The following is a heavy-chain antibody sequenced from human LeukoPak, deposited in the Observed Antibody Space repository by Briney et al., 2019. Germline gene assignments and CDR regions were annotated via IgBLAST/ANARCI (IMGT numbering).Heavy chain of an antibody. CDR2: ISWNSGSI. Sequence: PGGSLRLSCAASGFTFDDYAMHWVRQAPGKGLEWVSGISWNSGSIGYADSVKGRFTISRDNAKNSLYLQMNSLRAEDTALYYCAKGTYYDFWSSVDYWGQGTLVTVPS. J-gene: IGHJ4*02. CDR1: GFTFDDYA. CDR3: AKGTYYDFWSSVDY. V-gene: IGHV3-9*01. D-gene: IGHD3-3*01.